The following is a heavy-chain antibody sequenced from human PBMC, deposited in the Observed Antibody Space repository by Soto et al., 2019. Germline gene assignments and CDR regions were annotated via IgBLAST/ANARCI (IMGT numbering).Heavy chain of an antibody. CDR2: ISSDGRNE. V-gene: IGHV3-30*03. CDR3: ARGGTPHFDY. CDR1: GFTFSNDG. J-gene: IGHJ4*02. Sequence: LRLSCVASGFTFSNDGMIWVRQAPGKGLEWVATISSDGRNEHYSNSVEGRFSVSRDNSKNTLYLQMNSLRGEDTAMYYCARGGTPHFDYWGQGALVTVSS. D-gene: IGHD1-1*01.